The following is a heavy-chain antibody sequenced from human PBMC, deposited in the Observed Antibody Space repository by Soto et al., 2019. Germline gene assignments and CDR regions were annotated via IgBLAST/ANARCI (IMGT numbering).Heavy chain of an antibody. CDR2: INDTGNI. CDR1: GGSFSGYQ. J-gene: IGHJ6*04. CDR3: ARDLIVWFGELSRRAGDCCHLDF. Sequence: QGQLQQWGAGLLKPSETLSLTCAVYGGSFSGYQWTWIRQTPGKGLEWIGEINDTGNINYNPSLKSRVTIFIATPKKPISRNLSSVTAAVTGVYYGARDLIVWFGELSRRAGDCCHLDFWSKCTIVTVSS. V-gene: IGHV4-34*01. D-gene: IGHD3-10*01.